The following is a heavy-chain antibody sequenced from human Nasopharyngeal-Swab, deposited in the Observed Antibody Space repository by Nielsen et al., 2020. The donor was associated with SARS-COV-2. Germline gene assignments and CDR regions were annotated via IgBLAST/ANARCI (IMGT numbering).Heavy chain of an antibody. CDR2: IIPIFGTA. J-gene: IGHJ5*02. CDR1: GGTFSSYA. CDR3: AREGGSGSYFGWFDP. Sequence: SVKVSCKASGGTFSSYAISWVRQAPGQGLEWMGGIIPIFGTANYAQKFQGRVTITAGESTSTAYMELSSLRSEDTAVYYCAREGGSGSYFGWFDPWGQGTLVTVSS. D-gene: IGHD1-26*01. V-gene: IGHV1-69*13.